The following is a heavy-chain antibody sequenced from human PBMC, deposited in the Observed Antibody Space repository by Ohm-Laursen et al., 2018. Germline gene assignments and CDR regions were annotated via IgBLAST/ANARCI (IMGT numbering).Heavy chain of an antibody. D-gene: IGHD3-10*01. CDR3: ARDRASKTHYYYYGLDV. Sequence: SLRLSCAASGFTFSSYWMHWVRQAPGKGLVWASRINTDGSSTSYADSVKGRFTISRDNAKNTLYLQMNSLRAEDTAVYYCARDRASKTHYYYYGLDVWGQGTTVTVSS. V-gene: IGHV3-74*01. CDR2: INTDGSST. CDR1: GFTFSSYW. J-gene: IGHJ6*02.